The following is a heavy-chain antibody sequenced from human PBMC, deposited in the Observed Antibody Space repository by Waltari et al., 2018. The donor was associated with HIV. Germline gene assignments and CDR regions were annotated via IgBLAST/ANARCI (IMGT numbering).Heavy chain of an antibody. CDR1: GFTFSDYW. V-gene: IGHV3-7*01. CDR3: ARSPPLYSHYGDDAFDI. CDR2: IKQDGNEK. D-gene: IGHD4-4*01. J-gene: IGHJ3*02. Sequence: EVQLVESGGGLVQPGGSLRLSCADSGFTFSDYWMSWVRKAQGKGLEVVDNIKQDGNEKYFVDAVKGRFTISRDNAKNSLYLQMNSLRAEDTAVYYCARSPPLYSHYGDDAFDIWGQGTRVTVSS.